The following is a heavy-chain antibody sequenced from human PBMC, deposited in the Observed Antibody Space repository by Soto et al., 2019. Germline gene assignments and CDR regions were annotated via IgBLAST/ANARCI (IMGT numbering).Heavy chain of an antibody. CDR2: ISSDGRNK. J-gene: IGHJ4*02. V-gene: IGHV3-30*18. CDR1: GFTFTSYG. Sequence: GGSLRLSCASSGFTFTSYGMHWVRQAPGKGLEWVAVISSDGRNKYYSDSVKGRFTISRDVSKNTVFLHMDSLSAEDTAVYYCAKEGDFYDISTGYFGSKAYFDHWGQGTLVTVSS. CDR3: AKEGDFYDISTGYFGSKAYFDH. D-gene: IGHD3-9*01.